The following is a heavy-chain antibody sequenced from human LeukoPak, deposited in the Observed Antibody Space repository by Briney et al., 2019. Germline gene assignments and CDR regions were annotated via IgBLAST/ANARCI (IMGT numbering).Heavy chain of an antibody. CDR1: GGSISSSSYY. CDR2: IYYSGST. D-gene: IGHD3-10*01. CDR3: ARHLYGSGSPFDY. J-gene: IGHJ4*02. Sequence: SETLSLTCTVSGGSISSSSYYWGWIRQPPGKGLEWIGSIYYSGSTYYNPSLKSRVTISVDTSKNQFSLKLSSVTAADTAVYYCARHLYGSGSPFDYGGQETLVPVPS. V-gene: IGHV4-39*01.